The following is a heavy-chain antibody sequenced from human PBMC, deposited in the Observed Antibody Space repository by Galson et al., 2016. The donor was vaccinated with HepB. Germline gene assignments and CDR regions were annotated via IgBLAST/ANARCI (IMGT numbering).Heavy chain of an antibody. D-gene: IGHD5-12*01. J-gene: IGHJ5*02. CDR1: GFVFSAYA. Sequence: SLRLSCAASGFVFSAYAMTWVRQAPGKGLEWLAHISNSGDRTYYADSVKGRFTISRDNSQNTVFLQMNGLRAEDTATYYCVRDDPYGYRFTYLDPLGQGTIVSVSS. CDR2: ISNSGDRT. V-gene: IGHV3-23*01. CDR3: VRDDPYGYRFTYLDP.